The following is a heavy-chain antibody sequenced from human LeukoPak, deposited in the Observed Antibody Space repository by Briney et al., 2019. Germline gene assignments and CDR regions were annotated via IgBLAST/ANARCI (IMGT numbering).Heavy chain of an antibody. CDR3: ARALLYYDFWSGADFDY. CDR2: IYYSGST. J-gene: IGHJ4*02. Sequence: SQTLSLTCTVSGGSLSSGDYYWGWRRQPPGRGLEGVGYIYYSGSTYYNPSLKSRVTISVDTSKNQFSLKLSSVTAADTAVYYCARALLYYDFWSGADFDYWGQGTLVTVSS. V-gene: IGHV4-30-4*01. D-gene: IGHD3-3*01. CDR1: GGSLSSGDYY.